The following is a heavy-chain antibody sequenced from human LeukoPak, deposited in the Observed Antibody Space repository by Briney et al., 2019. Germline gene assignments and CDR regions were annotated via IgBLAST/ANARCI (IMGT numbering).Heavy chain of an antibody. CDR1: GFTFSSYA. Sequence: GGSLRLSCAASGFTFSSYAMHWVRQAPGKGLEYVSAISSNGGSTYYANSVKGRFTISRDNSKNTLYLQMGSLRAEDMAVYYCTRGFHGYWGQGTLVTVSS. J-gene: IGHJ4*02. CDR2: ISSNGGST. V-gene: IGHV3-64*01. CDR3: TRGFHGY.